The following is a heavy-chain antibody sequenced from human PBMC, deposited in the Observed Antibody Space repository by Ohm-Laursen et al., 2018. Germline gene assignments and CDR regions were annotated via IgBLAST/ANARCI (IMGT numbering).Heavy chain of an antibody. CDR1: GGSISSYY. D-gene: IGHD1-1*01. Sequence: SETLSLTCTVSGGSISSYYWSWIRQPPGKGLEWIGYIYYSGSTNYNPSLKSRVTISVDTSKNQFSLKLSPVTAADTAVYYCARYTGDFDYWGQGTLVTVSS. CDR3: ARYTGDFDY. CDR2: IYYSGST. J-gene: IGHJ4*02. V-gene: IGHV4-59*08.